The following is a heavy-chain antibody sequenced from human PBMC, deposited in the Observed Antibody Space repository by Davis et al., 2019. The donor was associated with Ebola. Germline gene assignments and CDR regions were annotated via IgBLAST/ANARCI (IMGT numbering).Heavy chain of an antibody. Sequence: PSETLSLTCTVSGGSISSGGYYWSWIRQHPGKGLEWIGYIYYSGSTYYNPSLKSRVTISVDTSKNQFSLKLSSVTAADTAVYYCARNPTSILGSYYYYYGMDVWGQGTTVTVSS. J-gene: IGHJ6*02. CDR3: ARNPTSILGSYYYYYGMDV. CDR1: GGSISSGGYY. CDR2: IYYSGST. V-gene: IGHV4-31*03. D-gene: IGHD2-15*01.